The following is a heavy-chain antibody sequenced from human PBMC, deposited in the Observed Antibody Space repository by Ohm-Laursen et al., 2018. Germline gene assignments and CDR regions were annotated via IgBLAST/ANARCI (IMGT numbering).Heavy chain of an antibody. J-gene: IGHJ6*02. CDR3: AKQLGSSGWYYSYYYYGMDV. CDR1: GFTFSSYG. CDR2: IWYDGSNK. D-gene: IGHD6-19*01. V-gene: IGHV3-33*06. Sequence: RSLRLSCAASGFTFSSYGMHWVRQAPGKGLEWVAVIWYDGSNKYYADSVKGRFTISRDNSKNTLYLQMNSLRAEDTAVYYCAKQLGSSGWYYSYYYYGMDVWGQGTTVTVSS.